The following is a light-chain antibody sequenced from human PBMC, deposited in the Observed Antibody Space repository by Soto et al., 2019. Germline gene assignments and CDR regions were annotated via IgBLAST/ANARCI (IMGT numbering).Light chain of an antibody. CDR1: QNINKW. Sequence: DIQMTQSPSTLSASVGDGVTITCRASQNINKWLAWYQQKPGKAPKLLIYEASTLEGGVPSRFSGSGSGTEFTLTISSLQPDDFATYWCQQYKSYSTFGQGTKMDIK. J-gene: IGKJ1*01. V-gene: IGKV1-5*03. CDR2: EAS. CDR3: QQYKSYST.